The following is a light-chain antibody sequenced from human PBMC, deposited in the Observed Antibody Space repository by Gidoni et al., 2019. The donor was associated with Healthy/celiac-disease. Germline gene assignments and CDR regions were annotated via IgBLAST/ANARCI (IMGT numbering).Light chain of an antibody. V-gene: IGLV3-25*03. CDR1: ALQKQY. CDR3: QSADSSGTYPWV. Sequence: SYELTQPPSVSVSTGQPARITCSGDALQKQYAYWYQQKPGQAPVLVIYKDRERPSWIPERFSGSSSGTTVTLTIIGVQAEDVADYYCQSADSSGTYPWVFGGGTKLTVL. J-gene: IGLJ3*02. CDR2: KDR.